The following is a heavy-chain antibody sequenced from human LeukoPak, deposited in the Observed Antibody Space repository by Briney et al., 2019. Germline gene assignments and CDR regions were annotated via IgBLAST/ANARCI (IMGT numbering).Heavy chain of an antibody. J-gene: IGHJ3*01. CDR3: ARDSAYSGTYTPDVFDV. CDR2: IHYSGTT. D-gene: IGHD1-26*01. CDR1: GGSISSSTHY. V-gene: IGHV4-39*07. Sequence: SETLSLTCTVSGGSISSSTHYWGWIRQPPRKGLEWIASIHYSGTTYYNPSLDSRISTSVDTSKNQFSLRLSPVTAADTAVFYCARDSAYSGTYTPDVFDVWGQGTMVTVSS.